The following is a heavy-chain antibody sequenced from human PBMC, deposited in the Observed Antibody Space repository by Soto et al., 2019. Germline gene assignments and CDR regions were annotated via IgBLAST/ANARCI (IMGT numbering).Heavy chain of an antibody. J-gene: IGHJ4*02. Sequence: GASVKVSCKASGYTFITYGMSWVRQAPGQGLDWMGWISTYNGDTKYADRLQGRVTMTTDTSTSTAYMELRSLRSDDTAVYYCARDFRHGSGYYDYWGQGTLVTVSS. D-gene: IGHD3-10*01. CDR2: ISTYNGDT. CDR3: ARDFRHGSGYYDY. CDR1: GYTFITYG. V-gene: IGHV1-18*01.